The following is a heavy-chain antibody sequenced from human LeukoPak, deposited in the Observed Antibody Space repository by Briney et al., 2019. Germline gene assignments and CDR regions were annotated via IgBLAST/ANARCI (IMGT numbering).Heavy chain of an antibody. CDR1: GFTFSSYA. CDR2: ISGSGGSI. Sequence: PGGSLRLSCAASGFTFSSYAMSWVRQAPGKGLEWVSAISGSGGSIYYADSVKGRFTIPRDNSKNTLYLQMNSLRAEDTAVYYCAKGGSGPDHFDYWGQGTLVTVSS. J-gene: IGHJ4*02. CDR3: AKGGSGPDHFDY. V-gene: IGHV3-23*01. D-gene: IGHD2-15*01.